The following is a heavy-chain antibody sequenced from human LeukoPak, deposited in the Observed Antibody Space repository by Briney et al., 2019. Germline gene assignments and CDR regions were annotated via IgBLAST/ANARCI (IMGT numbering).Heavy chain of an antibody. D-gene: IGHD1-1*01. J-gene: IGHJ6*02. CDR2: ISSSGSTI. V-gene: IGHV3-48*03. CDR3: ARANWNYGMDV. CDR1: GFTFSSYD. Sequence: GSLRLSCAASGFTFSSYDMNWVRQPPGKGLEWVSYISSSGSTIYYAGSVKGRFTSSRDNAKNSLYLQMNSLRAEDTAVYYCARANWNYGMDVWGQGTTVTVSS.